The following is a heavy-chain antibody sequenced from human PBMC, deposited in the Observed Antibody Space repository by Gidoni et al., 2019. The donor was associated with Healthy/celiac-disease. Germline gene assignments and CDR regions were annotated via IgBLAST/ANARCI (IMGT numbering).Heavy chain of an antibody. CDR3: AKDSYDSSGYYFLDFDY. V-gene: IGHV3-30*18. CDR2: ISYDGSNK. D-gene: IGHD3-22*01. CDR1: GFTFSSYG. Sequence: QVQLVESGGGVVQPGRSLRLSCAASGFTFSSYGMHWVRQAPGKGLEWVAVISYDGSNKYYAESVKGRFTISRDNSKNTLYLQMNSLRAEDTAVYYCAKDSYDSSGYYFLDFDYWGQGTLVTVSS. J-gene: IGHJ4*02.